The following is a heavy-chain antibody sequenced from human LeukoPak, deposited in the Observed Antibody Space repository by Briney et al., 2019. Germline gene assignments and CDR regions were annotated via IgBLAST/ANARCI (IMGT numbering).Heavy chain of an antibody. D-gene: IGHD5-12*01. CDR2: IRYDGSNK. CDR3: AKGSGYEAKYYYYYMDV. J-gene: IGHJ6*03. Sequence: GCSVRLSCEASRFTFSSYGMHWVRQAPGKGLEWVAFIRYDGSNKYYADSVKGRFTISRDNSKNTLYLHVNSLRPEDTAVYYCAKGSGYEAKYYYYYMDVWGKGTTVTISS. CDR1: RFTFSSYG. V-gene: IGHV3-30*02.